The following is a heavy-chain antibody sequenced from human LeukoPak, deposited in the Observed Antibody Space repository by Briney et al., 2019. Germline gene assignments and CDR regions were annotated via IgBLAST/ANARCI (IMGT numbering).Heavy chain of an antibody. CDR1: GFTFSSYA. V-gene: IGHV3-21*01. D-gene: IGHD6-19*01. J-gene: IGHJ4*02. CDR3: ARDPQWPLDY. CDR2: ISSGSSHI. Sequence: PGGSLRLSCAASGFTFSSYAMSWVRQAPGKGLEWVASISSGSSHIYYADSLKGRFTISRDNAKNSLYLQMNSLRAEDTAVYYCARDPQWPLDYWGQGTLVTVSS.